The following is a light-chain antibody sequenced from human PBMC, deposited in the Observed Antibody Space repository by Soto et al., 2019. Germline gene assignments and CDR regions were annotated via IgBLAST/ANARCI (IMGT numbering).Light chain of an antibody. Sequence: QSALTQPRSVSXXPGQSVTISCTGASSDVGGYNYVSWYQQHPGKAPKLMIYDVSKRPSGVPDRFSGSKSGNTASLTISGLQTEDEADYYCCSYAGRYTYVFGTGTKLTVL. V-gene: IGLV2-11*01. CDR2: DVS. CDR1: SSDVGGYNY. J-gene: IGLJ1*01. CDR3: CSYAGRYTYV.